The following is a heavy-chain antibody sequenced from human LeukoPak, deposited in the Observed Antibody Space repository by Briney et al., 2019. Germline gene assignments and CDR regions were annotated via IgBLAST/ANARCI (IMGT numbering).Heavy chain of an antibody. D-gene: IGHD3-10*01. Sequence: PSETLSLTCTVSGGSISSISYYWGWIRQPPGKGLEWIGSMYHNGSTYYNPSLKSRVTISVDTSKNQFSLKLSSVTAADTAIYYCAKHYMGSSYNRGLDYWGQGTLVTVSS. CDR1: GGSISSISYY. V-gene: IGHV4-39*01. CDR2: MYHNGST. J-gene: IGHJ4*02. CDR3: AKHYMGSSYNRGLDY.